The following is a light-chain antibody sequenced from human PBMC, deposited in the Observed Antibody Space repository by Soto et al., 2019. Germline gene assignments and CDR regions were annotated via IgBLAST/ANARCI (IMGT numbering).Light chain of an antibody. V-gene: IGKV3-11*01. J-gene: IGKJ1*01. CDR1: QSISRY. CDR3: QQRYNWPRT. CDR2: DAS. Sequence: ERVMTQSPGTLSVSPGERATLSCRASQSISRYLAWYQQKPGQAPRLLIYDASNRQTGIPARFGGSGSGTDFTLTISSLEPEDSAVYYCQQRYNWPRTFGQGTKVDIK.